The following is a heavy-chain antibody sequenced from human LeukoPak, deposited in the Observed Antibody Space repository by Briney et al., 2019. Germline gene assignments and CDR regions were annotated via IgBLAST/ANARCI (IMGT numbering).Heavy chain of an antibody. V-gene: IGHV1-8*01. CDR3: AREARVTRSWFDP. CDR1: GYTFTSYD. D-gene: IGHD4-17*01. J-gene: IGHJ5*02. CDR2: MNPNSGNT. Sequence: GASVKVSCKASGYTFTSYDINWVRQATGQGLEWMGWMNPNSGNTGYAQKFQGRVTMTRNTSISTAYMELSRLRSDDTAVYYCAREARVTRSWFDPWGQGTLVTVSS.